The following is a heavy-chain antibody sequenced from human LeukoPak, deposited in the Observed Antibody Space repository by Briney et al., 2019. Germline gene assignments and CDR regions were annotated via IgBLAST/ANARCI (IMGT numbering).Heavy chain of an antibody. CDR3: ARPMSGRWLEPPFDF. CDR1: GGTFSSYS. V-gene: IGHV1-69*05. CDR2: IIPMFGTT. Sequence: ASVKVSCKASGGTFSSYSVSWVRQAPGQGPGWMGTIIPMFGTTKYPQKFQDRVTMTTDESTTTVYMELSGLRSEDTAVYYCARPMSGRWLEPPFDFWGQGTLVTVSS. J-gene: IGHJ4*02. D-gene: IGHD5-24*01.